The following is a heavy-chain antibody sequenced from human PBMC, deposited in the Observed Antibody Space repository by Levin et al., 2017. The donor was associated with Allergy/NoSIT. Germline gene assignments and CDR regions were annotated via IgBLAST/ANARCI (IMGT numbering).Heavy chain of an antibody. J-gene: IGHJ2*01. CDR2: IYWDDDK. D-gene: IGHD3-9*01. CDR1: GFSLSTSGVG. V-gene: IGHV2-5*02. Sequence: SGPTLVKPTQTLTLTCTFSGFSLSTSGVGVGWIRQPPGKALEWLALIYWDDDKRYSPSLKSRLTITKDTSKNQVVLTMTNMDPVDTATYYCAHSVLRYFDWLSNLDPYGYFDLWGRGTLVTVSS. CDR3: AHSVLRYFDWLSNLDPYGYFDL.